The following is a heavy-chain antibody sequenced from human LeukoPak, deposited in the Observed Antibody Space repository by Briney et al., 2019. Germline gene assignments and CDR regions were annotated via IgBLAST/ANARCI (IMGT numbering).Heavy chain of an antibody. J-gene: IGHJ3*02. Sequence: GGSLRLSCAASGFTFSDYYMSWIRQAPGKGLEWVSYISSSGSTIYYADSVKGRFTISRDNAKNSLYLQMNSLRAEDTALYYCAKDIGDIVVVVAARPGAFDIWGQGTMVTVSS. V-gene: IGHV3-11*01. D-gene: IGHD2-15*01. CDR1: GFTFSDYY. CDR3: AKDIGDIVVVVAARPGAFDI. CDR2: ISSSGSTI.